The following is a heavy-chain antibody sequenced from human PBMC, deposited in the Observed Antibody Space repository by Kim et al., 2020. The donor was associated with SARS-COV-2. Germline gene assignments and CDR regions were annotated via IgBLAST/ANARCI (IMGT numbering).Heavy chain of an antibody. CDR2: IIPIFGIA. D-gene: IGHD3-22*01. J-gene: IGHJ3*02. V-gene: IGHV1-69*13. CDR1: GGTFSSYA. Sequence: SVKVSCKASGGTFSSYAISWVRQASGQGLEWMGGIIPIFGIANYAQKFLGRVTITADESTSTAYMELSSLRSEDTAVYYCARNYNSSGRPNAFDIWGQGIMVTVSS. CDR3: ARNYNSSGRPNAFDI.